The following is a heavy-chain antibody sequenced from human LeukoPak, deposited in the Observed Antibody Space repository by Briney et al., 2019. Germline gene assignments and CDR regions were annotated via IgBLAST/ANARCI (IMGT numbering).Heavy chain of an antibody. CDR3: ARDELGISY. V-gene: IGHV3-48*01. D-gene: IGHD7-27*01. J-gene: IGHJ4*02. CDR2: IGSSNSTI. CDR1: GFTFSSYS. Sequence: GGSLRLSCAASGFTFSSYSMNWVRQAPGKGLEWVSYIGSSNSTIYYADSVKGRFTISRDNAKNSLYLQMNSLRAEDTAVYYCARDELGISYWGQGTLVTVSS.